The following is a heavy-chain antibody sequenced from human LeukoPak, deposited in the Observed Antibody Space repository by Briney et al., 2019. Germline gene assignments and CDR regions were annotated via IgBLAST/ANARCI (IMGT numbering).Heavy chain of an antibody. CDR1: GITFSSRW. V-gene: IGHV3-7*01. D-gene: IGHD6-6*01. CDR2: INPAGSVE. CDR3: ASTDSTSLGSFDN. Sequence: GGSLRLSCAASGITFSSRWMSWVRQAPGKGLEWVANINPAGSVEKYLDYVKGQFHISRDNAKDSLYLQMNSVRAEDTAVYYCASTDSTSLGSFDNWGQGTLVTVSS. J-gene: IGHJ4*02.